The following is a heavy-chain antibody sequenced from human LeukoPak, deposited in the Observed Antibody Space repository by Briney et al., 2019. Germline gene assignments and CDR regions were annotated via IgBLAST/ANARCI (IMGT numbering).Heavy chain of an antibody. CDR3: ARNNGMDV. V-gene: IGHV3-7*03. CDR1: GFPFSSYW. J-gene: IGHJ6*02. CDR2: IKQDGSKK. Sequence: GGSLRLSCVASGFPFSSYWMTWVRQAPWKGLEWVANIKQDGSKKSYVDSVKGRFTISRDNAKNSLYLQMNSLRAEDTALYHCARNNGMDVWGQGTTVIVSS.